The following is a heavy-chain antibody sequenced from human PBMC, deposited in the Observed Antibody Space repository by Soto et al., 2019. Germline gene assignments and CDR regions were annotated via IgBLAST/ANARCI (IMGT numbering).Heavy chain of an antibody. V-gene: IGHV1-46*01. J-gene: IGHJ4*02. CDR1: GYTFINYY. CDR3: ARHLAACDV. D-gene: IGHD6-25*01. Sequence: QVQLVQSGAEVKKPGASVKVSCKASGYTFINYYIHWVRQAPGHGLEWMAIINPTGGSTNYAQKFQGRLSLTMDTSTTTGYMEQSSLTSEDMAIYYCARHLAACDVWGQGTLVTVSS. CDR2: INPTGGST.